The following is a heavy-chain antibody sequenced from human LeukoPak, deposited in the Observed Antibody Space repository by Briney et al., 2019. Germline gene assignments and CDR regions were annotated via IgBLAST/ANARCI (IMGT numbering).Heavy chain of an antibody. V-gene: IGHV4-39*07. CDR1: GVSISSSNSY. Sequence: SETLSLTCTVSGVSISSSNSYWGWIRQPPGKGLEWIGSIYYSGNTYYNASLKSQVSISIDTSKNQFSLKLSSVTAADTAVYYCAREVVAAAGTVDYWGQGALVIVSP. D-gene: IGHD6-13*01. J-gene: IGHJ4*02. CDR3: AREVVAAAGTVDY. CDR2: IYYSGNT.